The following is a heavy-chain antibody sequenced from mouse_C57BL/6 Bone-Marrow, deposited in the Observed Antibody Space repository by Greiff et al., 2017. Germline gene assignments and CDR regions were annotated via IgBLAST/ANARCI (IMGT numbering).Heavy chain of an antibody. Sequence: QVQLQQSGAELVRPGASVTLSCKASGYTFTDYEMHWVKQTPVHGLEWIGAIDPETGGPAYNQKFKGKAILTADKSSSTAYMELRSLTSEDSAVYYCTRRGPDGYYVWGQGTTLTVSS. J-gene: IGHJ2*01. V-gene: IGHV1-15*01. D-gene: IGHD2-3*01. CDR3: TRRGPDGYYV. CDR2: IDPETGGP. CDR1: GYTFTDYE.